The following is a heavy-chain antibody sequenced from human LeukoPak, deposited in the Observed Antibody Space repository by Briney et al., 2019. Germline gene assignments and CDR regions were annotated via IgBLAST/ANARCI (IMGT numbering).Heavy chain of an antibody. CDR1: GFTFSSYG. CDR2: IPYDGCNK. D-gene: IGHD6-13*01. CDR3: AKDRGIATAGKEY. Sequence: GGSLRLSCAASGFTFSSYGMHWVRQAPGKGLEWVAVIPYDGCNKYYADSAKGRFNISRDNSKNTLYLQMNSLRAEHTAVYYCAKDRGIATAGKEYWGQGTLVTVSS. J-gene: IGHJ4*02. V-gene: IGHV3-30*18.